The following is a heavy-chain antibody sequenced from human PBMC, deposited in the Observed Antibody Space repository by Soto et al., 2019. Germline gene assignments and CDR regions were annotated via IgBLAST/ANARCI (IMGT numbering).Heavy chain of an antibody. Sequence: GGSLRLSCAASGFTFSSYAMHWVRQAPGKGLEWVAVISYDGSNKYYADSVKGRFTISRDNSKNTLYLQMNSLRAEDTAVYYCARELAARSLGDGMDVWGQGTTVTVSS. CDR2: ISYDGSNK. CDR1: GFTFSSYA. D-gene: IGHD6-6*01. J-gene: IGHJ6*02. V-gene: IGHV3-30-3*01. CDR3: ARELAARSLGDGMDV.